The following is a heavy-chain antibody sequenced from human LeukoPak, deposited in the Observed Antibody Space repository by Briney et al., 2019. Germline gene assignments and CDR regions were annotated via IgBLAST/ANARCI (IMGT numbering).Heavy chain of an antibody. CDR2: INWNGGST. Sequence: PGGSLRLSCAASGFTFDEYGMSWVRQAPGKGLEWVSGINWNGGSTGYAHSVKGRFTISRDNAKNSLYLQMNSLRAEDMALYYCVKDLDEFGIAFDIWGQGTMVTVSS. V-gene: IGHV3-20*04. D-gene: IGHD1-14*01. CDR1: GFTFDEYG. CDR3: VKDLDEFGIAFDI. J-gene: IGHJ3*02.